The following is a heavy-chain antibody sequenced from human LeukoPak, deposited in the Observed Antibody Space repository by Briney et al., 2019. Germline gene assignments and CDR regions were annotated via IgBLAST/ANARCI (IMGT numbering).Heavy chain of an antibody. J-gene: IGHJ6*03. Sequence: GGSLRLSCAASGFTFSRYEMNWVRQAPGKGLEWVSYIRSSGTTIYDADSVKGRFTISRDNAKNSLYLQMNSLRAEDTAVYYCARQSSGNYARQYYYYMDVWGKGTTVTVSS. CDR1: GFTFSRYE. V-gene: IGHV3-48*03. CDR2: IRSSGTTI. D-gene: IGHD3-10*01. CDR3: ARQSSGNYARQYYYYMDV.